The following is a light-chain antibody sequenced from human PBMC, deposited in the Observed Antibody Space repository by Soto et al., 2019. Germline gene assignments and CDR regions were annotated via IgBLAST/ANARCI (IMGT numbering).Light chain of an antibody. J-gene: IGKJ5*01. CDR1: RGVSANY. CDR3: QQSSNLVS. V-gene: IGKV3D-20*02. CDR2: GAS. Sequence: LTRSPGTLSLSPVELATLSGMASRGVSANYLAWYQQKPGQAPTLLIYGASIRAAGIPDRFSGSGSGTDFTLTIRRLETDDFAVYYCQQSSNLVSFGPGTRLEI.